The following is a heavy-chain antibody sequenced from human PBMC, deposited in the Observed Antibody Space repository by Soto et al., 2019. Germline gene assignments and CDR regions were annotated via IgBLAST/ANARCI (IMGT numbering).Heavy chain of an antibody. Sequence: PGGSLRLSCAASGFTFSTYSLNWARQAPGKGLEWVSYISTISSTIYYADSVKGRFTISRDNDKSFLYLQMNSLRDEDTAMYYCATISLGAFDIWGQGTMVTVSS. J-gene: IGHJ3*02. V-gene: IGHV3-48*02. CDR2: ISTISSTI. CDR3: ATISLGAFDI. CDR1: GFTFSTYS. D-gene: IGHD7-27*01.